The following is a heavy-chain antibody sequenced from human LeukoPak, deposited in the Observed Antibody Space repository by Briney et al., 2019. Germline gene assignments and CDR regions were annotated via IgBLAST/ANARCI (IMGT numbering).Heavy chain of an antibody. CDR2: IIPIFGTA. CDR1: GGTFSSCA. J-gene: IGHJ4*02. V-gene: IGHV1-69*13. Sequence: SVTVSCMASGGTFSSCAISWVRQAPGQGLEWMGGIIPIFGTANYAQKFQDRVTITADESTSTAYMELSSLRSEDTAVYYCARRIVGATHFDYWGQGTLVTVSS. D-gene: IGHD1-26*01. CDR3: ARRIVGATHFDY.